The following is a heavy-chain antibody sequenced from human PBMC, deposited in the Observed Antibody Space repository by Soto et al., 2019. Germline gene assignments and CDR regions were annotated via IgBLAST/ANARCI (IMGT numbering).Heavy chain of an antibody. D-gene: IGHD6-6*01. CDR2: ISLSSSYI. V-gene: IGHV3-21*01. Sequence: EVQLVESGGGLVKPGGSLRLSGAASGFTFSSYSMNWVRQAPGKGLEWVSSISLSSSYIYYADSVKVRFTISRDNAKNSQYLQRNSLRAEDTAVYYCARDGSSIAARRGSYYDYYYMDVWGNGTTVTVSS. J-gene: IGHJ6*03. CDR1: GFTFSSYS. CDR3: ARDGSSIAARRGSYYDYYYMDV.